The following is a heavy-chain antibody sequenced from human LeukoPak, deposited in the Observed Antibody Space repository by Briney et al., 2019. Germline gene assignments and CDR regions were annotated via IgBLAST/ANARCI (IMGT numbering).Heavy chain of an antibody. CDR3: ARDLMLYSGNYSLALGY. J-gene: IGHJ4*02. V-gene: IGHV4-34*01. CDR2: INDSGST. Sequence: PSETLSLTCSVYGGLFSVYYWNWIRQPPGKGLEWIGEINDSGSTNYNPSLKSRVTMSVDTSKKQLSLKLSSVTAADTAVYYCARDLMLYSGNYSLALGYWGQGTLVTVSS. CDR1: GGLFSVYY. D-gene: IGHD1-26*01.